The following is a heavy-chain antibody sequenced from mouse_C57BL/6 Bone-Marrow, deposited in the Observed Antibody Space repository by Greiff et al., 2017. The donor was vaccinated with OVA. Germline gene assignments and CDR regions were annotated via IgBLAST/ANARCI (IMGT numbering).Heavy chain of an antibody. CDR1: GFTFSDYG. D-gene: IGHD1-1*01. CDR3: ARGYYYGSNDAMDY. J-gene: IGHJ4*01. CDR2: ISSGSSTI. Sequence: EVKVVESGGGLVKPGGSLKLSCAASGFTFSDYGMHWVRQAPEKGLEWVAYISSGSSTIYYADTVKGRFTISRDNAKNTLFLQMTSLRSEDTAMYYCARGYYYGSNDAMDYWGQGTSVTVSS. V-gene: IGHV5-17*01.